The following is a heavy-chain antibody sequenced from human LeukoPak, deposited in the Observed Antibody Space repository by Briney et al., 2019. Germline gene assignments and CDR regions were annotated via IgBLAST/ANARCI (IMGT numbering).Heavy chain of an antibody. CDR2: INHSGST. CDR3: ARGSIVVVPAASNWFDP. CDR1: GGSFSGYY. J-gene: IGHJ5*02. Sequence: SETLSHTCAVYGGSFSGYYWSWIRQPPGKGLEWIGEINHSGSTNYNPSLKSRVTISVDTSKNQFSLKLSSVTAADTAVYYCARGSIVVVPAASNWFDPWGQGTLVTVSS. D-gene: IGHD2-2*01. V-gene: IGHV4-34*01.